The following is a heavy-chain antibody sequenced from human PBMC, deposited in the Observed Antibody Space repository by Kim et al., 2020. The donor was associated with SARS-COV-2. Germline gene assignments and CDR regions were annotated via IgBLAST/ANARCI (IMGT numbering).Heavy chain of an antibody. Sequence: QGRVTMTRDTSTSTVYMELSSLRSEDTAVYYCARDRDSGSYYGPEGWFDPWGQGTLVTVSS. V-gene: IGHV1-46*01. D-gene: IGHD1-26*01. CDR3: ARDRDSGSYYGPEGWFDP. J-gene: IGHJ5*02.